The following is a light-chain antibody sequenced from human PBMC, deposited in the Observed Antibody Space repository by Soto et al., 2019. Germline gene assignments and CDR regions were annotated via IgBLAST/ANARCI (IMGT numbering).Light chain of an antibody. CDR3: QQRSNWIT. CDR2: DAS. J-gene: IGKJ5*01. CDR1: QSVSSY. Sequence: ESVLTQAPATLSLSSPEITTLSCRASQSVSSYLAWYQQKPGQAPRLLIYDASNRATGIPARFSGSGPGTDFTLTISSLEPEDFAVYYCQQRSNWITFGQGTRLEIK. V-gene: IGKV3-11*01.